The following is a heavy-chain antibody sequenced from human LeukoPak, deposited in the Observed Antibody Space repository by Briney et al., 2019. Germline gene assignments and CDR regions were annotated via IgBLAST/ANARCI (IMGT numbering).Heavy chain of an antibody. V-gene: IGHV1-2*02. CDR2: INPNSGGT. J-gene: IGHJ4*02. D-gene: IGHD3-10*01. Sequence: ASVKVSCKASGYTFTGYYMHWVRQAPGQGLEWVGWINPNSGGTNYAQKFQGRVTMTRDTSISTAYMELSRLRSDDTAVYYCARARAYYYGSGSPDYWGQGTLVTVSS. CDR3: ARARAYYYGSGSPDY. CDR1: GYTFTGYY.